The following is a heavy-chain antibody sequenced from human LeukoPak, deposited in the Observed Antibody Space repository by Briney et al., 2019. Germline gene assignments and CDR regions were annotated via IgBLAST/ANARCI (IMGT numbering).Heavy chain of an antibody. D-gene: IGHD3-10*01. V-gene: IGHV3-23*01. J-gene: IGHJ3*02. CDR2: ISGSGGST. CDR3: AKSSLIRGVTLDAFDI. Sequence: GGSLRLSCAASGFTFSSYAMNWVRQAPGKGLEWVSAISGSGGSTDYADSVKGRFTISRDNSKNTLYLQMNSLRAEDTAVYYCAKSSLIRGVTLDAFDIWGQGQWSPSLQ. CDR1: GFTFSSYA.